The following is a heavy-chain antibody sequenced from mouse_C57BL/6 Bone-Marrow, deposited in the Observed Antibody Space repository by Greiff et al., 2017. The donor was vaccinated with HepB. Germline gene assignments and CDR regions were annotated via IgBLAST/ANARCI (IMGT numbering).Heavy chain of an antibody. Sequence: VQLQQSGAELARPGASVKLSCKASGYTFTSYGISWVKQRTGQGLEWIGEIYPRSGNTYYNEKFKGKATLTADKSSSTAYMELRSLTSEDSAVYFCARYGNYLYYFDYWGQGTTLTVSS. V-gene: IGHV1-81*01. D-gene: IGHD2-1*01. J-gene: IGHJ2*01. CDR3: ARYGNYLYYFDY. CDR2: IYPRSGNT. CDR1: GYTFTSYG.